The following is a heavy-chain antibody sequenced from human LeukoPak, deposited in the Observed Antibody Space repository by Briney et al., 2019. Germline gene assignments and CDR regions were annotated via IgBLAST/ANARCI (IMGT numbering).Heavy chain of an antibody. J-gene: IGHJ5*02. CDR1: GGSFSGYY. CDR3: ARERSWGYSVRWCPP. Sequence: KSSETLSLTCAVHGGSFSGYYWSWIRQPPGKGLEWIGEINHSGSTNYNPSLKSRVTISVDTSKNQFSLKLSSVTAADTAVYYCARERSWGYSVRWCPPGGKGTLVTVSS. CDR2: INHSGST. D-gene: IGHD2-15*01. V-gene: IGHV4-34*01.